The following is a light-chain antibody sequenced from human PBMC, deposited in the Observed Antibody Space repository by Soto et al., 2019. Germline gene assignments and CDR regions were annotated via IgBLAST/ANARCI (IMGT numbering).Light chain of an antibody. CDR2: DAS. V-gene: IGKV3-11*01. CDR1: QSFRGL. Sequence: EIVLTQSPVTLSVSPGERVTLSCRASQSFRGLLAWYQQKPGQAPRLLMYDASKRATGIPARFSGSGSGTDFTLTISSLEPEDFAVYYCQQRDIWPWTFGQGTKV. CDR3: QQRDIWPWT. J-gene: IGKJ1*01.